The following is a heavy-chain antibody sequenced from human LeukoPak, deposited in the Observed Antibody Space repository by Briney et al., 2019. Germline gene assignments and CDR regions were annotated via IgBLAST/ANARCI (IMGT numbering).Heavy chain of an antibody. Sequence: PGGSLRLSCAASGFTFRSHAMHWVRQAPGKGLEWVSGISAGGTGTYYADSVKGHFTISRDNSRNTLYLQTNNLRVEDTAMYYCAKGPTVTTFAYWGRGALVTVSS. CDR1: GFTFRSHA. D-gene: IGHD4-17*01. V-gene: IGHV3-23*01. J-gene: IGHJ4*02. CDR2: ISAGGTGT. CDR3: AKGPTVTTFAY.